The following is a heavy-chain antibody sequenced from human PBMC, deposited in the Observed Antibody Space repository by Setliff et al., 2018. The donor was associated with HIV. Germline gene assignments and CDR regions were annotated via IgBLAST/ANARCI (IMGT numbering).Heavy chain of an antibody. CDR3: TSKHIFPNNFFDY. J-gene: IGHJ4*02. CDR1: GFTFEDYA. D-gene: IGHD2-21*01. Sequence: GGSLRLSCAASGFTFEDYAMHWVRQAPGKGLEWVGHIKSKTDGGTTDYAAPVKGRFTISRDDSKSTLYLQMNSLKTEDTAVYYCTSKHIFPNNFFDYWGQGTLVTVSS. V-gene: IGHV3-15*01. CDR2: IKSKTDGGTT.